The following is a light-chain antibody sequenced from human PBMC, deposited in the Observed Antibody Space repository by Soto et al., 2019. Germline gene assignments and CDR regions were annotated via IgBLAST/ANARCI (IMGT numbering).Light chain of an antibody. CDR1: SSDIGSYNY. J-gene: IGLJ1*01. Sequence: QSARAQPASVSGSPGRSITVSCTGTSSDIGSYNYVSWYQQHPGKAPRLLIYEVSDRPSGVSNRFSGSKSGNTASLTISGLQAEDEADYYCSSYTATNTLVFGTGTKVTVL. CDR2: EVS. CDR3: SSYTATNTLV. V-gene: IGLV2-14*01.